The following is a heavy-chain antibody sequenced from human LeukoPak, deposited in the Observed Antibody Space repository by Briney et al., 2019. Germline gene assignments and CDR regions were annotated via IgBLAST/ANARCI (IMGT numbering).Heavy chain of an antibody. CDR3: ARDPLTARAFDI. CDR2: IKQDGSEE. D-gene: IGHD2-21*02. J-gene: IGHJ3*02. V-gene: IGHV3-7*01. CDR1: GFTFNNYW. Sequence: PGGSLRLSCAASGFTFNNYWMSWVRQAPGKGLEWVAHIKQDGSEEYYVDSVKGRFTISRDNAKNSLYLQMNSLRAEDTAVYYCARDPLTARAFDIWGQGTMVTVSS.